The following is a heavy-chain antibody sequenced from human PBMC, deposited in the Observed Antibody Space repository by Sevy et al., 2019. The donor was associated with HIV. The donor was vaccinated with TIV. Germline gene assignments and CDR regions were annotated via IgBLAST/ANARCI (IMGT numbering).Heavy chain of an antibody. CDR3: ARAGNLWFFGY. CDR2: ISGIGPTK. CDR1: GFKVNDYY. D-gene: IGHD3-9*01. V-gene: IGHV3-11*01. J-gene: IGHJ4*02. Sequence: GGSLRLSCAVSGFKVNDYYMSWIRQAPGKRLEWVSYISGIGPTKYYADSVRGRFTISRDNAKNSLYLQMSSLSADDTAMYFCARAGNLWFFGYWGQGAQVTVSS.